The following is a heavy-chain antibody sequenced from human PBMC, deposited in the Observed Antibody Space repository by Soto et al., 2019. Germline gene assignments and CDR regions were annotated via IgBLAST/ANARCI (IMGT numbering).Heavy chain of an antibody. V-gene: IGHV4-34*01. CDR2: INHSGTT. CDR1: GGSFSGYY. J-gene: IGHJ4*02. Sequence: QVQLQQWGAGLLKPSETLSLTCAVYGGSFSGYYWSWIRQPPGKGLEWIGEINHSGTTNYNPSLKSRVTISVDTSKNQFSLKLSSVTAADTAVYYCARASNKRGCSCGPDFWCQGTLVTVSS. D-gene: IGHD5-18*01. CDR3: ARASNKRGCSCGPDF.